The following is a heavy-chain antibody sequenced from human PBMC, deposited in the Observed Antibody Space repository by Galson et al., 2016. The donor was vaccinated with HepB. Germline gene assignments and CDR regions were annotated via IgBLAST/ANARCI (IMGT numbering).Heavy chain of an antibody. CDR1: GFSLSTRGVG. V-gene: IGHV2-5*02. J-gene: IGHJ5*02. Sequence: PALVKPTQTLTLTCNFSGFSLSTRGVGVGWIRQPPGKAPEWLALIYGDGDKRYSPSLNSRLTVTQDTSKNQVVLRMTNMDPMDTATYYCAHLPSGFRNTYYVHWFDPWGQGILVTVSS. D-gene: IGHD1-26*01. CDR2: IYGDGDK. CDR3: AHLPSGFRNTYYVHWFDP.